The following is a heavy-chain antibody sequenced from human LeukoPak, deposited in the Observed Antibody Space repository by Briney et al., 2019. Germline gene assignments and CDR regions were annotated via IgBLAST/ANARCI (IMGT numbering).Heavy chain of an antibody. CDR2: IIPIFGTA. CDR3: ARGVGYYGDLDY. V-gene: IGHV1-69*05. Sequence: SVKVSCKASGGTFSSYAISWVRQAPGQGLEWMGGIIPIFGTANYAQKCQGRVTITTDESTSTAYMELSSLRSEDTAVYYCARGVGYYGDLDYWGQGTLVTVSS. CDR1: GGTFSSYA. D-gene: IGHD4-17*01. J-gene: IGHJ4*02.